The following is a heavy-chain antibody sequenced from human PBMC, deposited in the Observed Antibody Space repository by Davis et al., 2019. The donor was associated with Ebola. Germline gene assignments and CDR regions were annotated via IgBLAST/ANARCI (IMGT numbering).Heavy chain of an antibody. V-gene: IGHV5-10-1*01. Sequence: GESLKISCKASGYKFTSYWIVWVRQMPGKGLEWMGRIDPSDSEINYSPSFQGHVTISTDKSITTAYLQWSSLKASDTAMYYCVRLDGRFDPWGQGTLVTVSS. CDR1: GYKFTSYW. J-gene: IGHJ5*02. CDR3: VRLDGRFDP. CDR2: IDPSDSEI.